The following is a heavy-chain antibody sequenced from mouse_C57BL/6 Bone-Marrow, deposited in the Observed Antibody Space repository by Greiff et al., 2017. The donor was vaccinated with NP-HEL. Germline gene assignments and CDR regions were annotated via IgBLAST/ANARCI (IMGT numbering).Heavy chain of an antibody. D-gene: IGHD1-1*01. CDR3: ARQVPSTTVVRYWYFDV. CDR2: ISNGGGST. Sequence: DVQLVESGGGLVQPGGSLKLSCAASGFTFSDYYMYWVRQTPEKRLEWVAYISNGGGSTYYPDTVKGRFTISRDNAKNTLYLQMSRLKSEDTAMYYCARQVPSTTVVRYWYFDVWGTGTTVTVSS. CDR1: GFTFSDYY. J-gene: IGHJ1*03. V-gene: IGHV5-12*01.